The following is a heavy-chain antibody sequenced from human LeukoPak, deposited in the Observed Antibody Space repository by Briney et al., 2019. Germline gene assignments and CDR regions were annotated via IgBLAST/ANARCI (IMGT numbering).Heavy chain of an antibody. Sequence: PSETLSLTCAVYGGSFSGYYWSWIRQPPGKGLEWIGEINHSGSTNYNPSLKSRVTISVDTSKNQFSLKLSSVTAADTAVYYCARAGMVRGGRTDYYFDYWGQGTLVTVSS. J-gene: IGHJ4*02. CDR3: ARAGMVRGGRTDYYFDY. CDR1: GGSFSGYY. V-gene: IGHV4-34*01. D-gene: IGHD3-10*01. CDR2: INHSGST.